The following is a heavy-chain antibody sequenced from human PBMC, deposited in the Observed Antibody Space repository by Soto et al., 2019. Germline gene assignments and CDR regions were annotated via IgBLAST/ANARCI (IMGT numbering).Heavy chain of an antibody. D-gene: IGHD6-13*01. J-gene: IGHJ4*02. CDR2: IYYSGST. CDR1: GGSISSYY. V-gene: IGHV4-59*01. Sequence: PSETLSLTCTVSGGSISSYYWSWIRQPPGKGLEWIGYIYYSGSTNYNPSLKSRVTISVDTSKNQFSLKLSSVTAADTAVYYCARGIAAAGRAHGSDYFDYWGQGTLVTVSS. CDR3: ARGIAAAGRAHGSDYFDY.